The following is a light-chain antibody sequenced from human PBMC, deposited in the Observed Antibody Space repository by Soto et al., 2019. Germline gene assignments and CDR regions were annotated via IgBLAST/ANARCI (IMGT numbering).Light chain of an antibody. CDR2: GAS. CDR1: QSVSSK. V-gene: IGKV3-15*01. CDR3: QQYNNWPLT. J-gene: IGKJ1*01. Sequence: EIVMTQSPATLSVSPGERATLSFRASQSVSSKLPWYQRKPGQAPTLLIYGASTRATGIPARFSGSGSGTDFTLTISSLQSEDFAVYYCQQYNNWPLTFGQGTKVDI.